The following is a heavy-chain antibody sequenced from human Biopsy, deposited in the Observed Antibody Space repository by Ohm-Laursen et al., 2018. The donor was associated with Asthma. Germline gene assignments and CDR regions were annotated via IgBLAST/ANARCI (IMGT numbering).Heavy chain of an antibody. CDR3: VRGRSGYPDHYSDF. D-gene: IGHD1-1*01. Sequence: LRLSCAASGFTFRNFGMHWVRQAPGKGLEWVALISSDVREWYDADVKGRFTISRDNSKNTLDLQMNSLRGDDTAVYYCVRGRSGYPDHYSDFWGLGTLVTVSS. CDR1: GFTFRNFG. V-gene: IGHV3-30*03. J-gene: IGHJ4*02. CDR2: ISSDVREW.